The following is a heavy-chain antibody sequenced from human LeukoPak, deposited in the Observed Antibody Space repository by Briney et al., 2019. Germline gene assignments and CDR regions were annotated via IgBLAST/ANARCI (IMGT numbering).Heavy chain of an antibody. J-gene: IGHJ6*03. D-gene: IGHD1-26*01. V-gene: IGHV1-8*01. CDR2: MNPNSGNT. Sequence: ASVKVSCKASGYTFTSYDINWVRQATGQGLEWMGWMNPNSGNTGYAQKFQGRVTMTRNTSISTAYMELSSLRSEDTAVYYCAIIVGAAYYYYYYMGVWGKGTTVTVSS. CDR1: GYTFTSYD. CDR3: AIIVGAAYYYYYYMGV.